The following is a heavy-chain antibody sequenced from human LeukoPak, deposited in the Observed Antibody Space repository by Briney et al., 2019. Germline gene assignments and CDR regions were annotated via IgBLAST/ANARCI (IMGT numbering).Heavy chain of an antibody. CDR2: MFHSGTT. V-gene: IGHV4-4*02. J-gene: IGHJ6*02. D-gene: IGHD6-19*01. Sequence: PSETLSLTCAVSSGSISSSYWWIWVRQPPGKGLEWIAEMFHSGTTNYNPSLKSRVTTSVDKSKNQVSLKLSSVTAADTAVYYCARAPYSNGFYYPMDVWGQGTTVTVSS. CDR1: SGSISSSYW. CDR3: ARAPYSNGFYYPMDV.